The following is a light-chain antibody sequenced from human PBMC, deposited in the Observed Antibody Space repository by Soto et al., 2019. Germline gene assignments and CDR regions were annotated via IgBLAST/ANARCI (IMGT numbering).Light chain of an antibody. V-gene: IGKV1-39*01. J-gene: IGKJ1*01. CDR3: QQSYSAPPT. CDR2: AAS. Sequence: TQLTQSPSSLSASLGDRVTITCRASQTVSIYLNWYQQKLGKAPNLLIYAASNLQTGVPSRFSGSGSGTDFTLTISSLQPEDFATYYCQQSYSAPPTFGQGTKVEIK. CDR1: QTVSIY.